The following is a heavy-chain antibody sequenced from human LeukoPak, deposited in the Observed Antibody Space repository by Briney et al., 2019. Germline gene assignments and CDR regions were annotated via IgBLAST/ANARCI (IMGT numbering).Heavy chain of an antibody. CDR1: GGSISSYY. CDR2: IYYSGST. CDR3: ARDRYYDSSGYYLFDY. J-gene: IGHJ4*02. Sequence: SETLSLTCTVSGGSISSYYWSWIRQPPGKGLEWIGSIYYSGSTYYNPSLKSRVTISVDTSKNQFSLKLSSVTAADTAVYYCARDRYYDSSGYYLFDYWGQGTLVTVSS. D-gene: IGHD3-22*01. V-gene: IGHV4-39*07.